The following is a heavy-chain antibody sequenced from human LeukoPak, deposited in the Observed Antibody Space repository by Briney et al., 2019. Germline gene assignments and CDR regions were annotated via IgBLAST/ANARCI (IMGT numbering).Heavy chain of an antibody. Sequence: GGSLRLSCAASGFTFSNAWMSWVRQAPGKGLEWVGGIKSKTDGGTTDYAAPVKGRFTISRDNSKNTLYLQMNSLRAEDTAVYYCAKDLEIFGVVTHFDYWGQGTLVTVSS. D-gene: IGHD3-3*01. CDR2: IKSKTDGGTT. CDR1: GFTFSNAW. CDR3: AKDLEIFGVVTHFDY. J-gene: IGHJ4*02. V-gene: IGHV3-15*01.